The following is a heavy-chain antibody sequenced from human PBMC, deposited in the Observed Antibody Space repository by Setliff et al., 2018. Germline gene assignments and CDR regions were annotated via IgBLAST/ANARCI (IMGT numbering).Heavy chain of an antibody. V-gene: IGHV4-39*07. Sequence: SETLSLTCNVSGGSIAGSTYYWGWIRQPPGKGLEWIGRIYYSGSTNYNPSLKSRVTISVDTSKNQFSLKLSSVTAADTAVYYCARSRTVAVKGGVFAVWGRGTLVTVSS. J-gene: IGHJ2*01. CDR1: GGSIAGSTYY. CDR2: IYYSGST. D-gene: IGHD6-19*01. CDR3: ARSRTVAVKGGVFAV.